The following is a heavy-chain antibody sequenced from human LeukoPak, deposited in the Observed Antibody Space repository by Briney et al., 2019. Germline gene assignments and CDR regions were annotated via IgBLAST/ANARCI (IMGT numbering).Heavy chain of an antibody. D-gene: IGHD4-23*01. CDR3: ARQGYGGNSVYYYYYMDV. Sequence: GASLKISCKGSGYSFTSYWIGWVRQLPGKGLEWMGIIYPGDSDTRYSPSLQGQVTISADKSISTAYPQWSSLKASDTAMYCCARQGYGGNSVYYYYYMDVWGKGTTVTVSS. CDR2: IYPGDSDT. CDR1: GYSFTSYW. J-gene: IGHJ6*03. V-gene: IGHV5-51*01.